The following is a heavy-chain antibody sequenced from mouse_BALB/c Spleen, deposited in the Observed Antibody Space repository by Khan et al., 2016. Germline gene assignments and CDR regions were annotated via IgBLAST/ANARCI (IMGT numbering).Heavy chain of an antibody. Sequence: QIQLVQSGPELKKPGETVKISCKASGYTFTNYGMNWVKQAPGKGLKWMGWINTYTGEPTYADDFKGRFAFSLETSASTAYLQINTLKNEDTATYSCASGGYWYFDVWGAGTTVTVSS. V-gene: IGHV9-3-1*01. CDR2: INTYTGEP. D-gene: IGHD1-1*02. CDR3: ASGGYWYFDV. CDR1: GYTFTNYG. J-gene: IGHJ1*01.